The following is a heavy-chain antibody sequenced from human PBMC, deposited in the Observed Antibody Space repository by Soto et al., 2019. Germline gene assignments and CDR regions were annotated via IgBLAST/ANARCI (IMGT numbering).Heavy chain of an antibody. J-gene: IGHJ4*02. CDR1: GFSFDDYG. D-gene: IGHD2-2*03. CDR2: ISWNSGDI. Sequence: EVQLVESGGGSVQPGRSLRLSCAASGFSFDDYGMHLVRQGPGKGLEWVSGISWNSGDIYYAGSVKGRFTISRDNAKRSLYLQMNSLRPEDTALYYCAKDNDLDRDGPFDYWGQGIMVTVSS. V-gene: IGHV3-9*01. CDR3: AKDNDLDRDGPFDY.